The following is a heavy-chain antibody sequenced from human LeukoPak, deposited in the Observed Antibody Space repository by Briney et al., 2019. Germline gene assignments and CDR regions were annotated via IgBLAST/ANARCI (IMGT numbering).Heavy chain of an antibody. Sequence: ASVEVSCKASGYTFTSYGISWVRQAPGQGLEWMGWISAYNGNTNYAQKLQGRVTMTTDTSTSTAYMELRSLRSDDTAVYYCARVRSGYDPADYWGQGTLVTVSS. D-gene: IGHD5-12*01. CDR1: GYTFTSYG. CDR2: ISAYNGNT. J-gene: IGHJ4*02. V-gene: IGHV1-18*01. CDR3: ARVRSGYDPADY.